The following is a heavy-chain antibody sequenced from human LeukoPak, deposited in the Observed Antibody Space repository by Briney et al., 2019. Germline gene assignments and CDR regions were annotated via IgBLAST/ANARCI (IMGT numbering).Heavy chain of an antibody. J-gene: IGHJ4*02. CDR1: GFPFSAYG. CDR3: AKDHSHFDILTGYSTPDY. D-gene: IGHD3-9*01. Sequence: GGSLRLSCVASGFPFSAYGMHWVRQAPGKGLEWVAVMSSYGTIIHYADCVKGRFTISRDNSKNTLYLQMNSLSAEDTAVYYCAKDHSHFDILTGYSTPDYWGQGTLVTVSS. CDR2: MSSYGTII. V-gene: IGHV3-33*03.